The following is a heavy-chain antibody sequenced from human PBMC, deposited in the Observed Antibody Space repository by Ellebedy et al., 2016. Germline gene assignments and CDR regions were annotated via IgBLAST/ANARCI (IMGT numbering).Heavy chain of an antibody. CDR2: ISYDGSNK. J-gene: IGHJ4*02. V-gene: IGHV3-30*18. D-gene: IGHD3-10*01. CDR1: GFTFSSYG. Sequence: GGSLRLXXAASGFTFSSYGMHWVRQAPGKGLEWVALISYDGSNKYYADSVKGRFSISRDSPKNTLFLHMSSLRPEDTAVYYCAKAPPLYGSGHNRDYYFDYWGQGTLVTVSS. CDR3: AKAPPLYGSGHNRDYYFDY.